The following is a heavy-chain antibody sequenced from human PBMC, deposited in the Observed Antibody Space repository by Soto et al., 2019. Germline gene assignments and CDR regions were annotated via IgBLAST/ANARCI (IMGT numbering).Heavy chain of an antibody. CDR1: GGTISSYY. CDR2: IYYSGST. Sequence: SETLSLTCTVSGGTISSYYWSWIRQPPGKGLEWIGYIYYSGSTNYNPSLKSRVTISVDTSKNQFSLKLSSVTAADTAVYYCARHLGYCSGGSCYSGVWWFDPWGQGTLVTVSS. J-gene: IGHJ5*02. D-gene: IGHD2-15*01. V-gene: IGHV4-59*01. CDR3: ARHLGYCSGGSCYSGVWWFDP.